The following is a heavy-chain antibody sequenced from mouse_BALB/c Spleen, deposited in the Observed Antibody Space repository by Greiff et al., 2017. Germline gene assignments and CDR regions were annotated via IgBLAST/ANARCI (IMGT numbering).Heavy chain of an antibody. CDR3: ARPTTDWYFDV. CDR2: ISSGGGST. J-gene: IGHJ1*01. CDR1: GFAFSSYD. Sequence: VESGGGLVKPGGSLKLSCAASGFAFSSYDMSWVRQTPEKRLEWVAYISSGGGSTYYPDTVKGRFTISRDNAKNTLYLQMSSLKSEDTAMYYCARPTTDWYFDVWGAGTTVTVSS. D-gene: IGHD1-1*01. V-gene: IGHV5-12-1*01.